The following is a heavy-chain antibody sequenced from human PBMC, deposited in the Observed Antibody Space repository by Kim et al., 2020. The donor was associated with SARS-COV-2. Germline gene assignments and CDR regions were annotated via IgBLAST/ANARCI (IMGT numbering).Heavy chain of an antibody. Sequence: YNPDTVKGRFTISRDNSKDTLSVQMNSLGAEDTAVYYWAKEGRAAAGDYWGQGTLVTVAS. J-gene: IGHJ4*02. D-gene: IGHD6-13*01. V-gene: IGHV3-23*01. CDR3: AKEGRAAAGDY.